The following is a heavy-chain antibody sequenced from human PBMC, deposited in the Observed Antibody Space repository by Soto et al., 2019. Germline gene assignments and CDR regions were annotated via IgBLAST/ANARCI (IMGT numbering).Heavy chain of an antibody. CDR3: AGAVAVAADFDY. CDR2: INAGNGNT. CDR1: GYTFTSYG. V-gene: IGHV1-3*01. Sequence: ASVKVSCKASGYTFTSYGMHWVRQAPGQRLEWMGWINAGNGNTKYSQKFQGRVTITRDTSASTAYMELSSLRTEDTALYDCAGAVAVAADFDYWGQGTLVTVSS. D-gene: IGHD6-19*01. J-gene: IGHJ4*02.